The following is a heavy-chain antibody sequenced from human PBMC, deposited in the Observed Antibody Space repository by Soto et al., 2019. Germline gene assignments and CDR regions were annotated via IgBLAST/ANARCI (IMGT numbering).Heavy chain of an antibody. CDR1: GGTFSSYA. V-gene: IGHV1-69*13. Sequence: ASVKVSCKASGGTFSSYAISWVRQAPGQGLEWMGGIIPIFGTANYAQKFQGRVTITADESTSTAYMELSSLRSEVTSVYSSATPPNGSDRRAWGYGMDFWGQGTTVTVSS. D-gene: IGHD1-26*01. CDR3: ATPPNGSDRRAWGYGMDF. CDR2: IIPIFGTA. J-gene: IGHJ6*02.